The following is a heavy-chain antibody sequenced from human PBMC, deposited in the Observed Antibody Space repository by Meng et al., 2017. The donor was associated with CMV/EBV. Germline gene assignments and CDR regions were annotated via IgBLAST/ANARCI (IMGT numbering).Heavy chain of an antibody. D-gene: IGHD3-22*01. J-gene: IGHJ4*02. Sequence: GGSLRLSCAASGFTFSSYSMNCVRQAPGEGLEWVSSISSSSSYIYYADSVKGRFTISRDNAKNSLYLQMNSLRAEDTAVYYCARDLGPGSMGSGSFDYWGQGTLVTVSS. CDR3: ARDLGPGSMGSGSFDY. CDR2: ISSSSSYI. CDR1: GFTFSSYS. V-gene: IGHV3-21*01.